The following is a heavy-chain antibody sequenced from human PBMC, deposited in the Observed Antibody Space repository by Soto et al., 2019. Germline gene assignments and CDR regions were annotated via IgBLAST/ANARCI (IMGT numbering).Heavy chain of an antibody. D-gene: IGHD3-10*01. Sequence: GGSLRLSCAASGFTFSSFSMNWVRQAPGKGLEWVSYIDSSGSTIYYADSVKGRFTISRDNAKNSLYLQMNSLRDEDTAVYFCAGPATTMVMAYFDYWGQGTPVTVSS. CDR1: GFTFSSFS. CDR2: IDSSGSTI. V-gene: IGHV3-48*02. J-gene: IGHJ4*02. CDR3: AGPATTMVMAYFDY.